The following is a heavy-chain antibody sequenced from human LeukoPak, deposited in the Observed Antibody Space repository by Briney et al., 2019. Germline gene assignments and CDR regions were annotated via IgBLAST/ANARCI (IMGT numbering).Heavy chain of an antibody. CDR1: GGSISSSSYY. J-gene: IGHJ4*02. V-gene: IGHV4-39*07. Sequence: PSETLSLTCTVSGGSISSSSYYRGWIRQPPGKGLEWIGSIYYSGSTYYNPSLKSRVTISVDTSKNQFSLKLSSVTAADTAVYYCAREEMQWLVLTSDWGQGTLVTVSS. CDR3: AREEMQWLVLTSD. CDR2: IYYSGST. D-gene: IGHD6-19*01.